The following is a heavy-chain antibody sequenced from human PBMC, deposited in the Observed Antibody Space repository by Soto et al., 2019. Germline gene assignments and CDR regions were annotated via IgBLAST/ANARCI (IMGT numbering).Heavy chain of an antibody. Sequence: SEPLSLTCAVYGGSFSGYYWSWIRQPPGKGLEWIGEINHSGSTNYNPSLKSRVTISVDTSKNQFSLKLSSVTAADTAVYYCARACSGGSCYGPRYYYYYGMDVWGQGTTVTVSS. CDR3: ARACSGGSCYGPRYYYYYGMDV. V-gene: IGHV4-34*01. J-gene: IGHJ6*02. D-gene: IGHD2-15*01. CDR2: INHSGST. CDR1: GGSFSGYY.